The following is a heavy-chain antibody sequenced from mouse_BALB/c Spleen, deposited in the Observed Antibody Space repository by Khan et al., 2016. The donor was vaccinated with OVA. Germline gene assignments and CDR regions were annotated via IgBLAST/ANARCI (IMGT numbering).Heavy chain of an antibody. CDR1: GFTFGTYG. D-gene: IGHD1-1*01. CDR2: VSTGGSYT. CDR3: TRLAYYYDSEGFAY. V-gene: IGHV5-6*01. Sequence: EVQGVESGGDLVKPGGSLKLSCAASGFTFGTYGMSWVRQTADRRLEWVATVSTGGSYTYYPDSVKGRFTISRDNAKNTLYLQMNSLKSEDTAMFYCTRLAYYYDSEGFAYWGQGTLVTVSA. J-gene: IGHJ3*01.